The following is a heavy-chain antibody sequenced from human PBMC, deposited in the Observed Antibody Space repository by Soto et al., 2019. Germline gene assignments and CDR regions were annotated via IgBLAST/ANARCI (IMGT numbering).Heavy chain of an antibody. CDR2: ISTSGTTI. CDR1: GFSFSDYY. J-gene: IGHJ5*02. D-gene: IGHD2-2*01. Sequence: PGGSLRLSCVASGFSFSDYYMSWIRQAPGKGLEGVSYISTSGTTIFYADSVKGRFTISRDNANNSLYLQMNSLRVEDTAVYYCARVFSFSLVPARFDPWGQGTLVTVSS. V-gene: IGHV3-11*01. CDR3: ARVFSFSLVPARFDP.